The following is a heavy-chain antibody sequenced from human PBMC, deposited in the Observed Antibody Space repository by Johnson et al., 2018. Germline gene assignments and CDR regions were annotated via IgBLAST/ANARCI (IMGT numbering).Heavy chain of an antibody. CDR3: APGYSSSPNSEYFHH. V-gene: IGHV3-30*03. CDR1: GLIFSTYG. CDR2: ISYDGSTK. D-gene: IGHD6-6*01. J-gene: IGHJ1*01. Sequence: VQLVESGGGVVQPGRSLRLSCVASGLIFSTYGMHWVRQAPGKGLEWVAVISYDGSTKYYADSVRGRFTISRDNSKNTLYLQMNSLRAEDTAVYSCAPGYSSSPNSEYFHHWGQGTLVTVSS.